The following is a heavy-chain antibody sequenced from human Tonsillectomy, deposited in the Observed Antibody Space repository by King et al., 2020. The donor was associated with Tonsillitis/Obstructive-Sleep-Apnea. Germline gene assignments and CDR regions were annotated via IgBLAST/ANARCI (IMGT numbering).Heavy chain of an antibody. V-gene: IGHV7-4-1*02. CDR1: GYTFTTYA. D-gene: IGHD2-15*01. Sequence: QLVQSGSELKKPGASVKVSCKASGYTFTTYAINWVRQAPGQGLEWMGWINTNTGNPTYAQGFTGRFVFSLDTSVNTAYLQISSLKAEDTAVYYCARYCSGGSCYSGDYWGQGTLVTVSS. CDR2: INTNTGNP. CDR3: ARYCSGGSCYSGDY. J-gene: IGHJ4*02.